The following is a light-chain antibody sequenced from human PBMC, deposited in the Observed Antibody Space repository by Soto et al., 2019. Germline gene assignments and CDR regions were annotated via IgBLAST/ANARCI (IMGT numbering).Light chain of an antibody. V-gene: IGKV3-20*01. CDR1: QSVSSSY. Sequence: EGVLTQSPGTLSLSPVERATLSCSASQSVSSSYLAWYQQRPGQAPRLLINGASSRATGIPDRFSGSGSGTDFTLTISRLEPEDFAVYYCQQYGSSPPWTFGQGTKVE. J-gene: IGKJ1*01. CDR3: QQYGSSPPWT. CDR2: GAS.